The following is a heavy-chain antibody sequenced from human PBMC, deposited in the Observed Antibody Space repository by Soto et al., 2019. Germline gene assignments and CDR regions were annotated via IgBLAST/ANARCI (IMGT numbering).Heavy chain of an antibody. CDR1: GGSISSSSYY. V-gene: IGHV4-39*01. CDR3: ARHPLAAAVRGGAFDI. J-gene: IGHJ3*02. CDR2: IYYSGST. D-gene: IGHD6-13*01. Sequence: QLQLQESGPGLVKPSETLSLTCTVSGGSISSSSYYWGWIRQPPGKGLEWIGSIYYSGSTDYNPTLKSRVTISVDTSKNHFSLKLSSVTAADTAVYYCARHPLAAAVRGGAFDIWGQGTMVTVSS.